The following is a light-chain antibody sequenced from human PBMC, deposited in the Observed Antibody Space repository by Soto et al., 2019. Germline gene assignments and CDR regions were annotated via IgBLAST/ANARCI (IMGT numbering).Light chain of an antibody. CDR2: DAS. J-gene: IGKJ5*01. Sequence: EIVLTQSPATLSLSPGERATLSCMASQSVSSYLAWYQQKPGQAPRLLIYDASNRATGIPARFSGSGSGTDFTLTIRSLEPEDFAVYYCQQRSNWPPINCGQGTRREIK. CDR1: QSVSSY. V-gene: IGKV3-11*01. CDR3: QQRSNWPPIN.